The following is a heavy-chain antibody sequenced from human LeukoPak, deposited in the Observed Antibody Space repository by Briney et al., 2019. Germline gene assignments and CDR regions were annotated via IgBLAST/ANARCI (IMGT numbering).Heavy chain of an antibody. CDR1: GGSINSYY. CDR3: ARVRVGQLGRANFDY. V-gene: IGHV4-4*07. D-gene: IGHD6-13*01. J-gene: IGHJ4*02. Sequence: PSETLSLTCTVSGGSINSYYWSWIRQPAGKGLEWIGRIYTSGSTNYIPSLKSRVTMSVDTSKNQFSLKLSSVTAADTAVYYCARVRVGQLGRANFDYWGQGTLVTVSS. CDR2: IYTSGST.